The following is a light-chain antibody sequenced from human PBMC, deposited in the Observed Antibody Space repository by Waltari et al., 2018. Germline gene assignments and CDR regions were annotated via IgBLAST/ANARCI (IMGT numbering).Light chain of an antibody. Sequence: QSALTQPASVSGSPGQSITISCTGTSSDVGSYNLVSWYQQHPGKAPKLMIYEDNKRPSGFSNRFSGYKSGNTASLTISGLQAEDEADYYCCSYAGSAIWVFGGGTKLTVL. CDR1: SSDVGSYNL. V-gene: IGLV2-23*01. J-gene: IGLJ3*02. CDR2: EDN. CDR3: CSYAGSAIWV.